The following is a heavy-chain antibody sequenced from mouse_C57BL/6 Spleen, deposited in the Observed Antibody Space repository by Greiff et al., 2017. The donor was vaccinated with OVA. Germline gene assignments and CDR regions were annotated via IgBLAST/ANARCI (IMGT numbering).Heavy chain of an antibody. D-gene: IGHD2-12*01. CDR1: GYTFTSYW. CDR2: IYPSDSET. Sequence: QVQLQQPGAELVRPGSSVKLSCKASGYTFTSYWMDWVKQRPGQGLEWIGNIYPSDSETHYNQKFKDKATLTVDKSSSTAYMQLSSLTSEDSAVYYCARMDYCYSWFAYWGQGTLVTVSA. V-gene: IGHV1-61*01. CDR3: ARMDYCYSWFAY. J-gene: IGHJ3*01.